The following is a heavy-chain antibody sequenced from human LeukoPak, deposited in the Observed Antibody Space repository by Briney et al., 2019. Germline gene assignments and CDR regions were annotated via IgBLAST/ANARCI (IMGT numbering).Heavy chain of an antibody. CDR2: IKEDGSAK. J-gene: IGHJ6*03. CDR1: GLTFTTYW. CDR3: ATRYCTIPACRASSYHCMDN. V-gene: IGHV3-7*01. D-gene: IGHD2-8*01. Sequence: PGGSLRLSCAASGLTFTTYWMTWVRQAPGRGLEWVANIKEDGSAKYYVDSVKGRFTISRDNAKNSLFLQMNSLRVEDTAVYYCATRYCTIPACRASSYHCMDNWGKGTTVTVSS.